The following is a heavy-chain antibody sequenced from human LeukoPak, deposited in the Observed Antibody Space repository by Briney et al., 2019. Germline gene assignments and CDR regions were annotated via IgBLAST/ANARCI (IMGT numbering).Heavy chain of an antibody. V-gene: IGHV4-39*07. CDR1: GGSISSSSYY. Sequence: SSETLSLTCTVSGGSISSSSYYWGWIRQPPGKGLEWIGSIYYSGSTYYNPSLRSRVTISVDTSKNQFSLKLSSVTAADTAVYYCARDPIRFLEWLPTHNFDYWGQGTLVTVSS. J-gene: IGHJ4*02. CDR3: ARDPIRFLEWLPTHNFDY. CDR2: IYYSGST. D-gene: IGHD3-3*01.